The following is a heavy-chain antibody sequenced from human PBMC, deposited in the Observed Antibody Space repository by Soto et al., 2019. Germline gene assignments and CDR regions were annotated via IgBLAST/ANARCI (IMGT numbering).Heavy chain of an antibody. V-gene: IGHV3-48*01. D-gene: IGHD6-13*01. CDR3: ARDRGYSSSWYGAGDYYCYGMDV. CDR2: ISSSSSTI. J-gene: IGHJ6*02. CDR1: GFTFSSYS. Sequence: EVQLVESGGGLVQPGGSLRLSCAASGFTFSSYSMNWVRQAPGKGLEWVSYISSSSSTIYYADSVKGRFTISRDNAKNALYLQMNSLRAEDTAVYYCARDRGYSSSWYGAGDYYCYGMDVWGQGTTVTVSS.